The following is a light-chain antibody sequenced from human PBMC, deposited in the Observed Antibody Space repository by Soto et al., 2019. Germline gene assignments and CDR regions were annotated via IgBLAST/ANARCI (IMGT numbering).Light chain of an antibody. CDR3: QQYNNWSSIT. V-gene: IGKV1-33*01. J-gene: IGKJ5*01. CDR1: QDISNY. CDR2: DAS. Sequence: DIQMTQSPSSLSASVGDRVTITCQASQDISNYLNWYQQKPGKAPKLLIYDASNLETGVPSRFSGSGSEREFTLTISSLQSEDFAVYYCQQYNNWSSITFGQGTRLEIK.